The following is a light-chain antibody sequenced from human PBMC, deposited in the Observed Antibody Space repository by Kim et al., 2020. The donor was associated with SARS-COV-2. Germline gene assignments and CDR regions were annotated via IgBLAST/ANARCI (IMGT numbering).Light chain of an antibody. CDR1: HIGSKS. CDR2: DDS. V-gene: IGLV3-21*03. Sequence: AQGKAARITCGGNHIGSKSVHWYQQKPGQAPVLVVYDDSDRPSGIPERFSGSNSGNTATLTISRVEAGDEADFYCQVWDSSSYHSFFGGGTQLTVL. J-gene: IGLJ2*01. CDR3: QVWDSSSYHSF.